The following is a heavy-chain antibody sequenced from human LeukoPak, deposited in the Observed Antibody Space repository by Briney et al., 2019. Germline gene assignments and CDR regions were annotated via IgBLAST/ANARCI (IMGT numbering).Heavy chain of an antibody. V-gene: IGHV3-30*04. CDR3: AREKGYCSGGSCLDAFDI. CDR2: ISYDGRNK. CDR1: GFNFSNYA. J-gene: IGHJ3*02. Sequence: PGRSLRLSCAASGFNFSNYAIHWVRQAPGKGLEWVAVISYDGRNKLYADSVKGRFTISRDNSKNTLYLQTNSLRVEDTAVYYCAREKGYCSGGSCLDAFDIWGQGTMVTVSS. D-gene: IGHD2-15*01.